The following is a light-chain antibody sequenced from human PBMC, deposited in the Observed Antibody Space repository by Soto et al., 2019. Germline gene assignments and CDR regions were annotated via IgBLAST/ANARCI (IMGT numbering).Light chain of an antibody. J-gene: IGKJ4*01. CDR2: GAS. Sequence: EIVMTQSPATLSVSLGERVTLSCRASQSLSSNLAWYQQKPGRAPRLLIYGASSRATAVPARFSGSGSGTEFTLTISSLQSEDFAVYYCQQYDNWPLTFGGGTKVEIK. V-gene: IGKV3-15*01. CDR3: QQYDNWPLT. CDR1: QSLSSN.